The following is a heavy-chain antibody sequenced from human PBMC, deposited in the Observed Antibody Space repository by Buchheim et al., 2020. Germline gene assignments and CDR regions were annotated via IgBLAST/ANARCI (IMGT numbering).Heavy chain of an antibody. Sequence: QVQLVQSGAEVKKPGASVKVSCKTSGYTFTGYYIHWVRQAPGQGLEWMGWINPDNGATNNAQKFQGRVTMTRDRSIKTAYMELTRLSFDDTAVYYCARDHKYIRRFGELLSYFEYWGLGTL. CDR3: ARDHKYIRRFGELLSYFEY. CDR2: INPDNGAT. CDR1: GYTFTGYY. D-gene: IGHD3-10*01. V-gene: IGHV1-2*02. J-gene: IGHJ4*02.